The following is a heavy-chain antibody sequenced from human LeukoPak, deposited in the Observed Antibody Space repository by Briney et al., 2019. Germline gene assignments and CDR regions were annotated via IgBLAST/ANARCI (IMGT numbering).Heavy chain of an antibody. Sequence: SETLSLTCTVSGGSICSCSYYLGWIRPPPAQVLVWLGSIYYSGSTYYNPSLKSRVTISLDTSKNQFYLKLSSVTAADTAVYYCARVARHDYTYYPGGNYFDYWGQGTLVTVSS. CDR2: IYYSGST. J-gene: IGHJ4*02. D-gene: IGHD4-11*01. CDR3: ARVARHDYTYYPGGNYFDY. CDR1: GGSICSCSYY. V-gene: IGHV4-39*07.